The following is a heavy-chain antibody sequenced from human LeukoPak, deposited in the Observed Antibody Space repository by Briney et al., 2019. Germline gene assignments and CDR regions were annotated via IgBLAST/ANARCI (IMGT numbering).Heavy chain of an antibody. CDR3: ARRDYHSNSDAFDV. CDR2: ISSSGSII. D-gene: IGHD4-23*01. J-gene: IGHJ3*01. Sequence: GGSLRLSCAASGFTFRSCELSRVRQAPAKGLEWVSYISSSGSIIYYADSVKGRFTISRDSAKNSLYLQMNSLRAEDTAVYYCARRDYHSNSDAFDVWGQGTMVTVSS. CDR1: GFTFRSCE. V-gene: IGHV3-48*03.